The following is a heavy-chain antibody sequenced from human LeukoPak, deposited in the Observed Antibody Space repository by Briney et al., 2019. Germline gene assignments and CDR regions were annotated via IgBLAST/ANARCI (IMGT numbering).Heavy chain of an antibody. CDR1: GFTFRNVW. J-gene: IGHJ6*02. CDR3: AKDGIYYYDIIARYGMDV. V-gene: IGHV3-15*01. D-gene: IGHD3-22*01. CDR2: IKSKIDGETT. Sequence: GGSLRLPCAASGFTFRNVWMSWVRQAPGKGLEWVGRIKSKIDGETTDYAAPVKGRFTISRDDSKNTLYLQMNSLRAEDTAVYYCAKDGIYYYDIIARYGMDVWGQGTTVTVSS.